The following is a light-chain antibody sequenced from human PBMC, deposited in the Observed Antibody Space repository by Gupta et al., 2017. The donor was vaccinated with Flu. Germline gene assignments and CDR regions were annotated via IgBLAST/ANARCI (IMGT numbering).Light chain of an antibody. J-gene: IGKJ2*01. CDR1: QGISSY. V-gene: IGKV1-8*01. CDR2: AAS. CDR3: QREDSSRYI. Sequence: AIRMTQSPSSFSASTGDRVTITCRASQGISSYLAWYQQKPGKAPKLLIYAASTAQSGVPSMFSGSASGTDFTLTISFLHSEDFATYYCQREDSSRYIFGQGTKLEIK.